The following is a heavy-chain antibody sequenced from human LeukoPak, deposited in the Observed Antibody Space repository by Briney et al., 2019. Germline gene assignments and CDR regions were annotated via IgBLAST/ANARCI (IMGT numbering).Heavy chain of an antibody. CDR2: ISNSGST. CDR1: GYSISSGYY. J-gene: IGHJ3*02. D-gene: IGHD2-15*01. V-gene: IGHV4-38-2*02. Sequence: SETLSLTCTISGYSISSGYYWSWIRQPPGKGLEWIGEISNSGSTNYNPSLKSRVTISVDTSKNQFSLKLSSVTAADTAVYYCARSRRGYCSGGSCYDDDAFDIWGQGTMVTVSS. CDR3: ARSRRGYCSGGSCYDDDAFDI.